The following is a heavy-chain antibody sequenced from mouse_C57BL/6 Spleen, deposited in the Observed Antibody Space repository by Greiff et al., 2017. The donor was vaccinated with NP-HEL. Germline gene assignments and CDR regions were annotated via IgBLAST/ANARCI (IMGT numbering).Heavy chain of an antibody. J-gene: IGHJ1*03. V-gene: IGHV5-2*03. Sequence: EVMLVESGGGLVQPGESLKLSCESNEYEFPSHDMSWVRKTPEKRLELVAAINSDGGSTYYPDTMERRFIISRDNTKKTLYLQMSSLRSEDTALYYCARRGYYDYDSWYFDVWGTGTTVTVSS. CDR2: INSDGGST. CDR3: ARRGYYDYDSWYFDV. CDR1: EYEFPSHD. D-gene: IGHD2-4*01.